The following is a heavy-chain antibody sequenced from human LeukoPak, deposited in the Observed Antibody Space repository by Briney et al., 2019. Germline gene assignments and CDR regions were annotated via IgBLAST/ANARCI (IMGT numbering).Heavy chain of an antibody. D-gene: IGHD3-10*01. V-gene: IGHV1-24*01. Sequence: ASVKVSCKVSGYTLTELSMHWVRQAPGKGLGWMGGFDPEDGETIYAQKFQGRVTMTEDTSTDTAYMELSSLRSEDTAVYYCATANYYGAGGVRAFNSWAKGTMVTFSS. J-gene: IGHJ3*02. CDR1: GYTLTELS. CDR2: FDPEDGET. CDR3: ATANYYGAGGVRAFNS.